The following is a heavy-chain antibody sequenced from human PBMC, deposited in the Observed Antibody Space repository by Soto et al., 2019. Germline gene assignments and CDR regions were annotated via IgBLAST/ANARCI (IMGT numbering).Heavy chain of an antibody. CDR3: ARDLGGDCYFDY. J-gene: IGHJ4*02. Sequence: GGSLRLSCAASGFTFSSYGMHWVRQAPGKGLEWVAVIWYDGSNKYYADSVKGRFTISRDNSKNTLYLQMNSLRAEDTAVYYCARDLGGDCYFDYWGQGTLVTSP. CDR1: GFTFSSYG. V-gene: IGHV3-33*01. CDR2: IWYDGSNK. D-gene: IGHD2-21*02.